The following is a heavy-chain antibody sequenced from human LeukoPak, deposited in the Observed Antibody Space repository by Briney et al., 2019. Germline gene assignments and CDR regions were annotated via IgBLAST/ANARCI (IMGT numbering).Heavy chain of an antibody. J-gene: IGHJ4*02. Sequence: SETLSLTCAVYGGSFSGYYWSWLRQPPGKGLEWIGEINHSGSTNYNPSLKSRVTISVDTSKNQFSLKLSSVTAADTAVYYCARDKYYYDSSGYYTPFGYWGQGTLVTVSS. V-gene: IGHV4-34*01. CDR3: ARDKYYYDSSGYYTPFGY. CDR2: INHSGST. CDR1: GGSFSGYY. D-gene: IGHD3-22*01.